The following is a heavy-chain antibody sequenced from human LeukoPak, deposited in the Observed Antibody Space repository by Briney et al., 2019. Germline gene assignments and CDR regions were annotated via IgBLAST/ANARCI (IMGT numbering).Heavy chain of an antibody. J-gene: IGHJ4*02. D-gene: IGHD1-26*01. Sequence: SQTLSLTCAISGDSVSSNSATWNWIRQSPSRGLEWLGRTYYRSKWYDGYAVSVKSRITINPDTSKNHFSLHLNSVTPEDTAVYYCGRAVSTAIDYWGQGTLVTVSS. CDR1: GDSVSSNSAT. V-gene: IGHV6-1*01. CDR3: GRAVSTAIDY. CDR2: TYYRSKWYD.